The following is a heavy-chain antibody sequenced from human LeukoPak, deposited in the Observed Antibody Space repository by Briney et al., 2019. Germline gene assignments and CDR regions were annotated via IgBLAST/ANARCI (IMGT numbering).Heavy chain of an antibody. CDR1: GGSISSGGYY. J-gene: IGHJ3*02. Sequence: SETLSLTCTVSGGSISSGGYYRSWIRQPPGKGLEWIGYIYYSGSTNYNPSLKSRVTISVDTSKNQFSLKLSSVTAADTAVYYCARIRDYSGYDLDAFDIWGQGTTVTVSS. CDR2: IYYSGST. D-gene: IGHD5-12*01. CDR3: ARIRDYSGYDLDAFDI. V-gene: IGHV4-61*08.